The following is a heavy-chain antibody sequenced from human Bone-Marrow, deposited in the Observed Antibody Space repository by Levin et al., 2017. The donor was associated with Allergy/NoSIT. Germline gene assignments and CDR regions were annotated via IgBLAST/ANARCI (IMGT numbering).Heavy chain of an antibody. J-gene: IGHJ4*02. V-gene: IGHV4-4*02. CDR3: SLRYCSSTSCYHRFDY. Sequence: SETLSLTCAVSGGSISSSNWWSWVRQPPGKGLEWIGEIYHSGSTNYNPSLKSRVTISVDKSKNQFSLKLSSVTAADTAVYYCSLRYCSSTSCYHRFDYWGQGTLVTVSS. CDR2: IYHSGST. CDR1: GGSISSSNW. D-gene: IGHD2-2*01.